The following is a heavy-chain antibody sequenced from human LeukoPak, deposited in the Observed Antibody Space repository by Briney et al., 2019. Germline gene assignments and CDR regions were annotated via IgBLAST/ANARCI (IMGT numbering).Heavy chain of an antibody. CDR3: ARSGRGYYYPFGY. J-gene: IGHJ4*02. V-gene: IGHV3-30*03. CDR2: ISHDGSNK. D-gene: IGHD3-22*01. Sequence: PGGSLRLSCAASGFPFSSYSMHWVRQAPGKGLEWVAVISHDGSNKYYADSVKGRFTISRDNSKNTLYLQMGSLRAEDMAVYYCARSGRGYYYPFGYWGQGTLVTVSS. CDR1: GFPFSSYS.